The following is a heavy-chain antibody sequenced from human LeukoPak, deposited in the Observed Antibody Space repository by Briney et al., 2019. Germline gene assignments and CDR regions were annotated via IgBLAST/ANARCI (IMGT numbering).Heavy chain of an antibody. J-gene: IGHJ5*02. D-gene: IGHD6-13*01. CDR1: GFTLSSYV. V-gene: IGHV3-21*01. CDR2: ISSSSSYI. CDR3: ARGGQQLTNWFDP. Sequence: GSLRLSCAASGFTLSSYVMTWVRQAPGKGLEWVSSISSSSSYIYYADSVKGRFTISRDNAKNSLYLQMNSLRAEDTAVYYCARGGQQLTNWFDPWGQGTLVTVSS.